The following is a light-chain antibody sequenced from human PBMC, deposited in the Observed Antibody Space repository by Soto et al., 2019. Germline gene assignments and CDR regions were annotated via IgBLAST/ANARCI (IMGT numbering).Light chain of an antibody. CDR1: QSIITW. J-gene: IGKJ1*01. CDR3: QQYNSYSPT. CDR2: KAS. Sequence: DIQMTQSPSTRSASVGDRVTITCRASQSIITWLAWYQQEPGKAPKLLIHKASSLQSGVPSRFSGSGSGTDFTLTISSLHPDDFATYYCQQYNSYSPTFGQGTKVDIK. V-gene: IGKV1-5*03.